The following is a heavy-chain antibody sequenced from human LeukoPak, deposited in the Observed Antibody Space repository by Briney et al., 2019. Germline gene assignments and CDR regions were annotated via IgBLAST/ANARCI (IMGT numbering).Heavy chain of an antibody. J-gene: IGHJ5*02. V-gene: IGHV4-39*01. D-gene: IGHD2-21*02. CDR1: GGSITDTTYY. CDR3: ARRAGDWAVNWIDP. Sequence: SETLSLTCAVSGGSITDTTYYWAWFRQPPGKGLEWIGSLYPSGSIYYSPSLKSRVSIILDTSNIQLSLNVRSVTAADTAVYYCARRAGDWAVNWIDPWGQGTLVTASS. CDR2: LYPSGSI.